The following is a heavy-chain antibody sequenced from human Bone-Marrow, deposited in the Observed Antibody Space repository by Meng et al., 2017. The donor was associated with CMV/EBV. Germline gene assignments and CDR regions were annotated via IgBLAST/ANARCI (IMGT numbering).Heavy chain of an antibody. CDR2: INHSGST. D-gene: IGHD2-2*01. CDR1: GGSFSGYY. V-gene: IGHV4-34*01. J-gene: IGHJ2*01. CDR3: ARGYCSSTSCRNYWYFDL. Sequence: GGSFSGYYWSWIRQPPGKGLEWIGEINHSGSTNYNPSLKSRVTISVDTSKNQFSLKLSSVTAADTAVYYCARGYCSSTSCRNYWYFDLWGRGTLVTVS.